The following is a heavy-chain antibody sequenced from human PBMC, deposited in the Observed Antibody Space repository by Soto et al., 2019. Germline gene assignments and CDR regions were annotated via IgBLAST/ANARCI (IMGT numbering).Heavy chain of an antibody. J-gene: IGHJ4*02. D-gene: IGHD3-22*01. V-gene: IGHV3-30-3*01. CDR3: ARDYSLSYYDSSGYYESFDY. CDR2: ISYDGSNK. CDR1: GFTFSSYA. Sequence: GGSLRLSCAASGFTFSSYAMHWVRQAPGKGLEWVAVISYDGSNKYYADSVKGRFTISRDNSKNTLYLQMNSLGAEDTAVYYCARDYSLSYYDSSGYYESFDYWGQGTLVTVS.